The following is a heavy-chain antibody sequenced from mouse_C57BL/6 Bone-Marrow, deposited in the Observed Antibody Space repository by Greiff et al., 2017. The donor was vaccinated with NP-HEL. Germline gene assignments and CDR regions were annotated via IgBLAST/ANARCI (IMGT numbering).Heavy chain of an antibody. J-gene: IGHJ4*01. CDR2: IYYSGTI. D-gene: IGHD1-1*01. CDR3: ARSYFGGAMDY. V-gene: IGHV3-5*01. Sequence: EVQLQQSGPGLVKPSQTVFLTCTVTGISITTGNYRWSWIRRFPGNKLEWIGYIYYSGTITYYPSLTSRTTITRDTPKNQFFLEMNSLTAEDTATYYCARSYFGGAMDYWGQGTSVTVSS. CDR1: GISITTGNYR.